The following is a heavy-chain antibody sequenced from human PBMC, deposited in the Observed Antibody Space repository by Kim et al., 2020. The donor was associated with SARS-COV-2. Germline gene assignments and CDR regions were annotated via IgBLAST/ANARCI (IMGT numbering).Heavy chain of an antibody. Sequence: SETLSLTCTVSGGSISSGSYYWSWIRQPAGKGLEWIGRIYTSGSTNYNPSLKSRVTISVDTSKNQFSLKLSSVTAADTAVYYCARGRMITFGGVIDYDAFDIWGQGTMVTVSS. D-gene: IGHD3-16*02. CDR1: GGSISSGSYY. CDR2: IYTSGST. V-gene: IGHV4-61*02. CDR3: ARGRMITFGGVIDYDAFDI. J-gene: IGHJ3*02.